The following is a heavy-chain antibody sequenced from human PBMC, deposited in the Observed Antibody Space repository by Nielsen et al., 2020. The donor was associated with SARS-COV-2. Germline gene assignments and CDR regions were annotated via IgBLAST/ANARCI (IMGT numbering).Heavy chain of an antibody. CDR1: GFSLSTSGMC. V-gene: IGHV2-70*01. CDR3: ARIISGWYGRSAFDY. J-gene: IGHJ4*02. Sequence: SGPTLVKPTQTLTLTCTFSGFSLSTSGMCVSWIRQPPGKALEWLALIDWDDDKYYSTSLKTRLTISKDTSKNQVVLTMTNMGPVDTATYYCARIISGWYGRSAFDYWGQGTLVTVSS. CDR2: IDWDDDK. D-gene: IGHD6-19*01.